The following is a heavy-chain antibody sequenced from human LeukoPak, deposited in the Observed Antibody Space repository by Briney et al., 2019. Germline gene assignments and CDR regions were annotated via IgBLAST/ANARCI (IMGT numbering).Heavy chain of an antibody. J-gene: IGHJ3*02. Sequence: SETLSLTCTVSGVPVRSFYWTWIRQTPGKGLEYIAYSNQGGSTNYLSSFKGRITLFTDTSKSQFSLRLTSETVADTGVYYCALSINAGAFDIWGQGTMVTVSS. CDR2: SNQGGST. CDR1: GVPVRSFY. V-gene: IGHV4-59*02. CDR3: ALSINAGAFDI. D-gene: IGHD1-14*01.